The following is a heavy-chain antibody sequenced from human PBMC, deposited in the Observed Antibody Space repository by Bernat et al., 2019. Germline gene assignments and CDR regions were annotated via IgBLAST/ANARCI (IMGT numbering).Heavy chain of an antibody. D-gene: IGHD2/OR15-2a*01. CDR3: AKDPGWSPGTTLGY. CDR2: ISGSGGST. Sequence: EVHLLESGGGLVQPGGSLRLSCAASGFTFSSYAMSWVRQAPGKGLEWVSAISGSGGSTYYADSVKGRFTISRDNSKNTLYLQMNSLRAEDTAVYYCAKDPGWSPGTTLGYWGQGTLVTVSS. V-gene: IGHV3-23*01. J-gene: IGHJ4*02. CDR1: GFTFSSYA.